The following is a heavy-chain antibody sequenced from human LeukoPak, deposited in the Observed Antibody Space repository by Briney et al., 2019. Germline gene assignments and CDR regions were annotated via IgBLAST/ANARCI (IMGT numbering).Heavy chain of an antibody. CDR2: INPSGGST. Sequence: ASVKVSCKASGYTFTSYGISWVRQAPGQGLEWMGIINPSGGSTSYAQKFQGRVTMTRDTSTSTVYMELSSLRSEDTAVYYCARGHDFWSGYPGAFDYWGQGTLVTVSS. J-gene: IGHJ4*02. CDR3: ARGHDFWSGYPGAFDY. V-gene: IGHV1-46*01. CDR1: GYTFTSYG. D-gene: IGHD3-3*01.